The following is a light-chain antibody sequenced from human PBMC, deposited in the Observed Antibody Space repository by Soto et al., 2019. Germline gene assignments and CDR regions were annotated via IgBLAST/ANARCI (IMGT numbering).Light chain of an antibody. CDR3: QQYNKWPLT. J-gene: IGKJ4*01. V-gene: IGKV3-15*01. Sequence: EVVMTQSPATVSVSPGERATLSCRASQSVSSNLAWYRQKPGKAPRLLMYGASTRATSISDRFSGSGSGTESTLTISSLQSEDVAVYYCQQYNKWPLTFGGGTKVDI. CDR2: GAS. CDR1: QSVSSN.